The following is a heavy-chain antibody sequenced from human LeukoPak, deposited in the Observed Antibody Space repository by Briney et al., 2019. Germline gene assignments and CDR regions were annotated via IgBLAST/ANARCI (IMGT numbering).Heavy chain of an antibody. CDR3: ARESIVVVPAADDYVWGSYRLRSIYDY. CDR1: GFTFSDYY. D-gene: IGHD3-16*02. V-gene: IGHV3-11*05. Sequence: GGSLRLSCAASGFTFSDYYMSWIRQAPGKGWEWGSYISSSSSYTNYADSVKGRFTISRDNAKNSLYLQMNSLRAEDTAVYYCARESIVVVPAADDYVWGSYRLRSIYDYWGQGTLVTVSS. CDR2: ISSSSSYT. J-gene: IGHJ4*02.